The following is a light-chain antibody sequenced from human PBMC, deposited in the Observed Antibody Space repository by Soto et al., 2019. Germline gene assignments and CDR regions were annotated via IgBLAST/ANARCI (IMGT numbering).Light chain of an antibody. Sequence: EIVLTQSPATLSLSPGERATLSCRASQSVSSYLAWYQQKPGQAPRPLIYDASNRATGIPARFSGSGSGTDFTLTLSSLEPEDFAVYYCQQRSNWLTFGGGTKVEIK. CDR3: QQRSNWLT. CDR1: QSVSSY. V-gene: IGKV3-11*01. J-gene: IGKJ4*01. CDR2: DAS.